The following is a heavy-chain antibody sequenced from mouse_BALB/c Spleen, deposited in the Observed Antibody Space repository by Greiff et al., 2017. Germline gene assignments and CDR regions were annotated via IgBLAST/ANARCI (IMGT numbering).Heavy chain of an antibody. CDR1: GFTFSSYA. J-gene: IGHJ3*01. Sequence: EVKLVESGGGLVKPGGSLKLSCAASGFTFSSYAMSWVRQTPEKRLEWVASISSGGSTYYPDSVKGRFTISRDNARNILYLQMSSLRSEDTAMYYCARWTTGAYWGQGTLVTVAA. CDR3: ARWTTGAY. D-gene: IGHD1-1*01. V-gene: IGHV5-6-5*01. CDR2: ISSGGST.